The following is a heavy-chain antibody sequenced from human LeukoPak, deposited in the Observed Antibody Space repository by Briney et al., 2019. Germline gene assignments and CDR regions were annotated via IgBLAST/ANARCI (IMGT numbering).Heavy chain of an antibody. CDR3: ARVNPTNSGFYTY. V-gene: IGHV3-11*06. CDR2: IGPSSDNI. J-gene: IGHJ1*01. D-gene: IGHD2-8*01. CDR1: GFTFSDYF. Sequence: GGSLRLSCAASGFTFSDYFMSWVRQAPEKGLEWLSYIGPSSDNINYADSVKGRFTVSRDNAKNSLYLQMNSLRAEDTAVYYCARVNPTNSGFYTYWGQGTLVTVSS.